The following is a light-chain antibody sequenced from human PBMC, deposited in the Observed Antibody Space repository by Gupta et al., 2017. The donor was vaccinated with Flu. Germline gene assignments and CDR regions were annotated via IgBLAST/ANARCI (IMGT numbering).Light chain of an antibody. V-gene: IGLV1-47*01. Sequence: GGLTNIENNDVHWYQHVPGTAPKLLIYRSNQRASGVPARFSGSRSGTSASLAISELRSEDEAEYYCAAWDESVGGVFGGGTKLTVL. J-gene: IGLJ3*02. CDR3: AAWDESVGGV. CDR1: LTNIENND. CDR2: RSN.